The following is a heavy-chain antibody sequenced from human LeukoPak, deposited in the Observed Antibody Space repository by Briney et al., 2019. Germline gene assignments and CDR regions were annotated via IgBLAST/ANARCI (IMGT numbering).Heavy chain of an antibody. J-gene: IGHJ3*02. V-gene: IGHV1-2*02. D-gene: IGHD1-7*01. CDR2: INPNSGGT. CDR1: GYTFTGYY. CDR3: AREATGTTLYDAFDI. Sequence: ASVKVSCKASGYTFTGYYMHWVRQAPGQGLEWMGWINPNSGGTNYAQKFQGRVTMTRDTSISTAYMELSRLRSDDTAVCYCAREATGTTLYDAFDIWGQGTMVTVSS.